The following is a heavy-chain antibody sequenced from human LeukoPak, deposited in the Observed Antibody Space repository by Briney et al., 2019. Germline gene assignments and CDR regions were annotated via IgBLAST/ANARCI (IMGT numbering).Heavy chain of an antibody. Sequence: SQTLSLTCTVSGGSISSGSYYWSWIRQPAGKGLEWIGRIYTSGSTNYNPSLKSRVTISVDTSKNQFSLKLSSVTAADTAVYYCARVGSSTSYWGQGTLVTVSS. D-gene: IGHD2-2*01. CDR2: IYTSGST. CDR3: ARVGSSTSY. J-gene: IGHJ4*02. CDR1: GGSISSGSYY. V-gene: IGHV4-61*02.